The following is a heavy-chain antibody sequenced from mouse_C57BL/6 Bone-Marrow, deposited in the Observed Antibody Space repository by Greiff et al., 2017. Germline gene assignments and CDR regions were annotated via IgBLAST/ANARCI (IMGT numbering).Heavy chain of an antibody. CDR1: GYAFSSSW. J-gene: IGHJ2*01. D-gene: IGHD1-2*01. CDR2: IYPGDGDT. V-gene: IGHV1-82*01. Sequence: VQLQQSGPELVKPGASVKISCKASGYAFSSSWMNWVKQRPGKGLEWIGRIYPGDGDTNYNGKFKGKATLTADKSSSTAYMQLSILTSEDSAVDFCASPHYYGFDYWGQGTTLTVSS. CDR3: ASPHYYGFDY.